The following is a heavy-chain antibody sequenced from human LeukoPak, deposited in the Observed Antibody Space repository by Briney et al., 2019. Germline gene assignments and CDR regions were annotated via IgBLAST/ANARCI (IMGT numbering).Heavy chain of an antibody. J-gene: IGHJ3*02. CDR3: AKGVKRRFDAFDI. CDR1: GFTFSSYA. D-gene: IGHD6-13*01. Sequence: GGSLRLSCAASGFTFSSYAMHWVRQAPGKGLEWVAVISYDGSNKYYADSVKGRFTISRDNSKNTLYLQMNSLRAEDTAVYYCAKGVKRRFDAFDIWGQGTMVTVSS. V-gene: IGHV3-30-3*01. CDR2: ISYDGSNK.